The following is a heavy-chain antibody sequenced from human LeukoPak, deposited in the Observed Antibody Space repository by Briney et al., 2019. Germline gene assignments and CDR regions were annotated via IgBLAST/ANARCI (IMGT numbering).Heavy chain of an antibody. CDR1: GFTFSSYG. D-gene: IGHD3-10*01. CDR3: AKGEVLLWFGDPNRLYYYHMDV. V-gene: IGHV3-23*01. J-gene: IGHJ6*03. CDR2: ISGSGGST. Sequence: SGGSLRLPCAASGFTFSSYGMSWVRQAPGKGLEWVSAISGSGGSTYYADSVKGRFTISRDNSKNTLYLQMNSLRAEDTAVYYCAKGEVLLWFGDPNRLYYYHMDVWGKGTTVTISS.